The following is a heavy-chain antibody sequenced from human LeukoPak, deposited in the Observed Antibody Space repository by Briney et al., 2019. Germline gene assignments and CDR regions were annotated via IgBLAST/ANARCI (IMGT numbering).Heavy chain of an antibody. V-gene: IGHV4-61*01. CDR1: GGSISSSSYY. Sequence: SETLSLTCTVSGGSISSSSYYWSWIRQPPGKGLEWIGYIYYSGSTNYNPSLKSRVTISVDTSKNQFSLKLSSVTAADTAVYYCARESIAVAGIYYFDYWGQGTLVTVSS. D-gene: IGHD6-19*01. CDR3: ARESIAVAGIYYFDY. CDR2: IYYSGST. J-gene: IGHJ4*02.